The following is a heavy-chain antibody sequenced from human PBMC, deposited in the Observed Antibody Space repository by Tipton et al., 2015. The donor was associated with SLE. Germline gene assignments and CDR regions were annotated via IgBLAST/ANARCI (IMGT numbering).Heavy chain of an antibody. V-gene: IGHV4-39*07. Sequence: TLSLTCPLSGGFISGSGYYWGWIRQPPGKGLEWIGNIYYSGSTYYNPSLNSRLTLSIDPSTNQFSLKLSSVTAADTAVYYCARGPYRGSYYDYWGQGTLVTVSS. CDR3: ARGPYRGSYYDY. J-gene: IGHJ4*02. D-gene: IGHD1-26*01. CDR1: GGFISGSGYY. CDR2: IYYSGST.